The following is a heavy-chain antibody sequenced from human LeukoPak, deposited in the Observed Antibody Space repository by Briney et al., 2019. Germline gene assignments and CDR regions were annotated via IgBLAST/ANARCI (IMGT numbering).Heavy chain of an antibody. CDR1: GGTFSSYA. CDR2: IIPIFGTA. Sequence: GASVKVSCKASGGTFSSYAISWVRQAPGQGLEWMGGIIPIFGTANYAQKFQGRVTITADKSTSTAYMELSSLRSEDTAVYYCAREYYDILTGPYYYYYMDVWGKGTTVTISS. D-gene: IGHD3-9*01. V-gene: IGHV1-69*06. J-gene: IGHJ6*03. CDR3: AREYYDILTGPYYYYYMDV.